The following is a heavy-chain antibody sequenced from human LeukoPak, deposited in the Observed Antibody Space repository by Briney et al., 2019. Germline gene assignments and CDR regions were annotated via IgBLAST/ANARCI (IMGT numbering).Heavy chain of an antibody. CDR1: GFTFSTFV. D-gene: IGHD1-26*01. CDR3: AREDVGC. V-gene: IGHV3-21*01. J-gene: IGHJ4*02. CDR2: ISSGSNYI. Sequence: GGSLRLSCAASGFTFSTFVMNWVRQAPGKGLGWVSYISSGSNYIYYADSVKGRFTISRDNTKNSLYLQMNTLRPEDTAVYYCAREDVGCWGQGTLVTVSS.